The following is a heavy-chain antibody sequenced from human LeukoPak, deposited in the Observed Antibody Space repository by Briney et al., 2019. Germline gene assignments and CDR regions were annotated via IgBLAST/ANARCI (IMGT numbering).Heavy chain of an antibody. Sequence: PSETLSLTCTVSGGSISTYYWSWIRQPPGKTLEWIGYIYNSGSTNYNPSLKSRVTISVDTSKNQFSLKLSSVTAADTAVYYCARGRMIFGVLIPYLFDYWGQGTLVTVSS. CDR3: ARGRMIFGVLIPYLFDY. CDR1: GGSISTYY. D-gene: IGHD3-3*01. V-gene: IGHV4-59*01. J-gene: IGHJ4*02. CDR2: IYNSGST.